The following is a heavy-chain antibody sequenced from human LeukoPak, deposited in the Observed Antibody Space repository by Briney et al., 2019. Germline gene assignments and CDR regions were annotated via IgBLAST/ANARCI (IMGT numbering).Heavy chain of an antibody. Sequence: GASVKVSCKASGYIFTSYGIAWVRQAPGQGLEWMGWISVYNDNTNYAQKLQGRVTMTTDTSTSTAYMELRSLRSDDTAVYYCARVDGYHSSDYWGQGALVTVSS. V-gene: IGHV1-18*01. CDR3: ARVDGYHSSDY. J-gene: IGHJ4*02. CDR2: ISVYNDNT. D-gene: IGHD5-24*01. CDR1: GYIFTSYG.